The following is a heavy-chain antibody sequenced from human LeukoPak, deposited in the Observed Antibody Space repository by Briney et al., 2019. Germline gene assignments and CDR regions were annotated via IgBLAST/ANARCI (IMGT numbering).Heavy chain of an antibody. V-gene: IGHV3-23*01. Sequence: PGGSLRLSCAASGFTFSSYAMSWVRQAPGKGLEWVSAISGSGGSTYYADSVKGRFTISRDNSKNTLYLQMNSLRAEDTAVYYCATETFGHYYDSSGYKVDYWGQGTLVTVSS. D-gene: IGHD3-22*01. J-gene: IGHJ4*02. CDR2: ISGSGGST. CDR3: ATETFGHYYDSSGYKVDY. CDR1: GFTFSSYA.